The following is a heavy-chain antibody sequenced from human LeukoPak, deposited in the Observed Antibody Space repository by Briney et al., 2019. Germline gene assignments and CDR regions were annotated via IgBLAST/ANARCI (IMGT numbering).Heavy chain of an antibody. V-gene: IGHV1-69*04. J-gene: IGHJ4*02. CDR2: IIPILGIA. Sequence: SVKVSCKASGGTFSSYAISWVRQAPGQGLEWMGRIIPILGIANYAQKFQGRVTITADKSTSTAYKELSSLRSEDTAVYYCARDLYGDYVYWGQGTLVTVSS. CDR3: ARDLYGDYVY. CDR1: GGTFSSYA. D-gene: IGHD4-17*01.